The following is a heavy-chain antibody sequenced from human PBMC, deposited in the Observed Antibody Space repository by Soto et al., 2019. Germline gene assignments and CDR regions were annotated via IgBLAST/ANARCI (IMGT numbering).Heavy chain of an antibody. Sequence: QVQLVQSGAEVKKPGSSVKVSCKASGGTFSSYAISWVRQAPGQGLEWMGGIIPIFGTANYAQKFQGRVTITXXEXTXXAYMELSSLRYEDTAVYYCASWYSGRRGYYYGMDVWVQGTTVTVSS. CDR1: GGTFSSYA. CDR3: ASWYSGRRGYYYGMDV. J-gene: IGHJ6*02. CDR2: IIPIFGTA. D-gene: IGHD1-26*01. V-gene: IGHV1-69*05.